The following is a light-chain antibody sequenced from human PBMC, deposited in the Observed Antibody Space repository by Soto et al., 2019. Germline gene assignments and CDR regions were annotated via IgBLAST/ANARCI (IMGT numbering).Light chain of an antibody. CDR3: QQLTDWPPQWT. Sequence: EIVLTQSPGTLSLSPGERATLSCRASQSVSSYFLAWYQQKPGQAPSLLIYDASSRATGIPARFSGSGSGTDFTLTISSLEPEDFAVYYCQQLTDWPPQWTFGQGTKVEIK. CDR1: QSVSSY. J-gene: IGKJ1*01. CDR2: DAS. V-gene: IGKV3-11*01.